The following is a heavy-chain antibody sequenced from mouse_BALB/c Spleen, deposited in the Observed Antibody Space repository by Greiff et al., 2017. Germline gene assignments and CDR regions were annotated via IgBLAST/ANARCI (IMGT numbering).Heavy chain of an antibody. V-gene: IGHV1S41*01. J-gene: IGHJ3*01. CDR2: IAPGSGST. CDR3: ARDGFPAWFAY. Sequence: DLVKPGASVKLSCKASGYTFTSYWINWIKQRPGQGLEWIGRIAPGSGSTYYNEMFKGKATLTVDTSSSTAYIQLSSLSSEDSAVYFCARDGFPAWFAYGGQGTLVTGS. CDR1: GYTFTSYW.